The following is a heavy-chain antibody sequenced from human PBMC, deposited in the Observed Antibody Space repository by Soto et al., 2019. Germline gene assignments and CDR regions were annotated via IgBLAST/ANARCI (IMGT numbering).Heavy chain of an antibody. CDR1: GFTVSTYG. CDR2: FTGVIGTT. D-gene: IGHD1-1*01. J-gene: IGHJ4*02. V-gene: IGHV3-23*01. CDR3: ARWNGYGDY. Sequence: EVQLLESGGGLVQPGGSLRLSCAASGFTVSTYGVTWVRQAPGKGLEWVSGFTGVIGTTHYADSVKGRFTITRDNSNNTVYLQMNSLRVEDTAVYYCARWNGYGDYWGRGTLVTV.